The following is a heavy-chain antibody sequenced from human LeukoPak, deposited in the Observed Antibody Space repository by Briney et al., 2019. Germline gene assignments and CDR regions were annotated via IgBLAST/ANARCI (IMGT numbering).Heavy chain of an antibody. Sequence: GGSLRLSCAASGFTFDDYGMSWVRQVPGKGLEWVSGINWNGDSTGYGDSVKGRLTISRDNAKNSLYLQMNSLRAEDTAFYYCARGYCSSASCHAPLDYWGQGTLVTVSS. CDR1: GFTFDDYG. V-gene: IGHV3-20*04. D-gene: IGHD2-2*01. CDR3: ARGYCSSASCHAPLDY. CDR2: INWNGDST. J-gene: IGHJ4*02.